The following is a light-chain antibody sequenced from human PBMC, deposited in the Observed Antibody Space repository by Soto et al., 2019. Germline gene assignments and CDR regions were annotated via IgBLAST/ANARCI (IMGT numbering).Light chain of an antibody. CDR3: QQANSCPLT. CDR1: QGISSL. V-gene: IGKV1-12*01. J-gene: IGKJ4*01. CDR2: TAS. Sequence: DIQMTQSPSSVSASVGDRVTITCRASQGISSLLAWYQQKPGKAPNLLIHTASNLQSGVPSRFSGSGSGTDFTLTISSLQPEDFATYYCQQANSCPLTFGGGTKVEIK.